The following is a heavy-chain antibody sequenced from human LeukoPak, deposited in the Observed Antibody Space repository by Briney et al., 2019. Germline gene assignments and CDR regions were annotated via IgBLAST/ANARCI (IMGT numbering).Heavy chain of an antibody. CDR1: GGSLSGTPYY. Sequence: PSETLSLTCTVSGGSLSGTPYYWGWIRQPPGKGLEWIGTINYGGTTYYNPSLKSRVSISIETSKNRISLKQSSVTAADTAVYYCARDQYSSNWYYYWGQGTLVTVSS. V-gene: IGHV4-39*07. CDR3: ARDQYSSNWYYY. CDR2: INYGGTT. D-gene: IGHD6-13*01. J-gene: IGHJ4*02.